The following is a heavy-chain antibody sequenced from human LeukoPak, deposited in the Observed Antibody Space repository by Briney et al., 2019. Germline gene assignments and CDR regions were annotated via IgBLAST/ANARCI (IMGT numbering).Heavy chain of an antibody. J-gene: IGHJ4*02. D-gene: IGHD2-15*01. CDR3: ARVPTYCSGGSCYPDNYYFDY. Sequence: ASVKVSCKASGYSFTSYGISWVRQAPGQGLDWVGWISAYNGNTNYAQKLQGRVTMTTDTSTSTAYMELRSLRSDDTAVYYCARVPTYCSGGSCYPDNYYFDYWGQGTLVTVSS. CDR1: GYSFTSYG. V-gene: IGHV1-18*04. CDR2: ISAYNGNT.